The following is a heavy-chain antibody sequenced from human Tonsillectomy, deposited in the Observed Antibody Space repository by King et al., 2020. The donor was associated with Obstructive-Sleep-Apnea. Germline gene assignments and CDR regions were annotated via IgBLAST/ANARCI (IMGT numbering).Heavy chain of an antibody. D-gene: IGHD3-22*01. CDR1: GYSISSGYY. CDR3: ARVMIVVENAFDI. Sequence: VQLQESGPGLVKPSETLSLTCTVSGYSISSGYYWGWIRQPPGKGLEWIGSIYHSGSTYYNPSLKSRVTISVDTSKNQFSLKLSSVTAADTAVYYCARVMIVVENAFDIWGQGTMVTVSS. J-gene: IGHJ3*02. CDR2: IYHSGST. V-gene: IGHV4-38-2*02.